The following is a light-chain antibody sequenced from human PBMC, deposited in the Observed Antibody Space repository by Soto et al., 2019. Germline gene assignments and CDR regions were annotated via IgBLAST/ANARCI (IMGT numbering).Light chain of an antibody. V-gene: IGLV2-8*01. CDR2: EVS. J-gene: IGLJ2*01. Sequence: QSALTQPPSASGSPGQSVTISCTGTSSDVGGYNYVSWYQQHPGKAPKLMIYEVSKQPSGVPDRFSGSKSGNTASLTVSGLQAEDEADYYCSSFAGSFYWVFGGGTKLTVL. CDR3: SSFAGSFYWV. CDR1: SSDVGGYNY.